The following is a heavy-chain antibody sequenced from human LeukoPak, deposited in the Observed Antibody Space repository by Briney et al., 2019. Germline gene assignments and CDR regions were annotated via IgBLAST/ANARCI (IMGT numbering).Heavy chain of an antibody. V-gene: IGHV1-18*01. J-gene: IGHJ6*02. Sequence: GASVKVSCKASGYTFTSYGISWVRQAPGQGLEWMGWISAYNGNTNYAQKLQGRVTMTTDTSTSTAYMELRSLRSDDTAVYYCARDTPILRCSGGSCSYYYYGMDVWGQGTTVTVSS. CDR1: GYTFTSYG. CDR2: ISAYNGNT. D-gene: IGHD2-15*01. CDR3: ARDTPILRCSGGSCSYYYYGMDV.